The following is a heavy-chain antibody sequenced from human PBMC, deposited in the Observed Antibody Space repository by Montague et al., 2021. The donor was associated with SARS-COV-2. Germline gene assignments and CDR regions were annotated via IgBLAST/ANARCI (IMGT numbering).Heavy chain of an antibody. D-gene: IGHD3-16*01. CDR3: AREAFGGVIDH. CDR1: GDSITSSF. V-gene: IGHV4-59*01. J-gene: IGHJ4*02. CDR2: IYYGGST. Sequence: SETLSLTCTVSGDSITSSFWTWVRQPPGKGLEWIGYIYYGGSTSHTPSLKSRATISVDVSKNQFSLKLSSVAAADTAVYYCAREAFGGVIDHWGQGTLVTVSS.